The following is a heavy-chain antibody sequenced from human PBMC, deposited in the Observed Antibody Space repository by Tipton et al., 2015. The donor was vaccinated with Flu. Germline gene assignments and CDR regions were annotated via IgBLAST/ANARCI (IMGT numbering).Heavy chain of an antibody. Sequence: QLVQSGAEVKKPGASVKVSCKASGYTFTSYGISWVRQAPGQGLEWMGWISAYNGNTNYAQKLQGRVTMTTDTSTSTAYMELRSLRTDDTAVYYCARSGGKDSYDSPAPYPLDYWGQGTLVTVSS. CDR2: ISAYNGNT. D-gene: IGHD3-22*01. CDR3: ARSGGKDSYDSPAPYPLDY. CDR1: GYTFTSYG. J-gene: IGHJ4*02. V-gene: IGHV1-18*01.